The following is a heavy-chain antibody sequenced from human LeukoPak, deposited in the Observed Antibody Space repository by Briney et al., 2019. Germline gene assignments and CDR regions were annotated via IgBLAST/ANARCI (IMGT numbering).Heavy chain of an antibody. CDR1: GFTVSNNY. D-gene: IGHD6-25*01. CDR2: IYSGGAT. J-gene: IGHJ5*02. CDR3: ARGSSPGYGDNWFDP. Sequence: GGSLRLSCAASGFTVSNNYMRWVRQAPGKGLEWGSLIYSGGATFYRDAVKGRFTISRDNTKNSLFLQMNGLRAEDSALYYCARGSSPGYGDNWFDPWGQGTLVTVS. V-gene: IGHV3-66*01.